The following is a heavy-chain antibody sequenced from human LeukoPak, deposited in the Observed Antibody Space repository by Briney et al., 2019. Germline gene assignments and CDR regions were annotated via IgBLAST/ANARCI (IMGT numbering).Heavy chain of an antibody. Sequence: GGSLRLSCAASGFTFTTYWMHWVRQAPGKGLVWVSRINTDGTSTSYADSVEGRFTISRDNAKNTVYLQMNSLRVEDTAFYYCAREHYCPDYWGHGTLVTVSS. CDR1: GFTFTTYW. CDR3: AREHYCPDY. V-gene: IGHV3-74*01. D-gene: IGHD2/OR15-2a*01. J-gene: IGHJ4*01. CDR2: INTDGTST.